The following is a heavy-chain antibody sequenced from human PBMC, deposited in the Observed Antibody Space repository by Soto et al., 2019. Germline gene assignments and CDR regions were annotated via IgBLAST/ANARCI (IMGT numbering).Heavy chain of an antibody. D-gene: IGHD6-19*01. Sequence: EVQLLESGGGLVQPGGSLRLSCAASGFTFSSYAMSWVRQAPGKGLEWVSAISGSGGSTYYEDSVKGRFTISRDNSKNTLDLQMNGLSAEDTAVYYCARRSSGWYFDYWVQGTLVTVSS. CDR3: ARRSSGWYFDY. J-gene: IGHJ4*02. CDR2: ISGSGGST. CDR1: GFTFSSYA. V-gene: IGHV3-23*01.